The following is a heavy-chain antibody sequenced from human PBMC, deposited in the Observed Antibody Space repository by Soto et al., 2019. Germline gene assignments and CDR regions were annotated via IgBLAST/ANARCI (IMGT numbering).Heavy chain of an antibody. CDR3: ARSWSGSTSGRVDV. Sequence: EVQLVESGGGLVHPGRSLRLSCVASGFTFDAHVMQWVRQVPGKGLEWVGHISWDGYSIAYGGSVRGRFTISRDNAKNTLYLQMNSLRPEDTALYYCARSWSGSTSGRVDVWGQGTTVTVSS. CDR1: GFTFDAHV. CDR2: ISWDGYSI. J-gene: IGHJ6*02. V-gene: IGHV3-9*01. D-gene: IGHD3-3*01.